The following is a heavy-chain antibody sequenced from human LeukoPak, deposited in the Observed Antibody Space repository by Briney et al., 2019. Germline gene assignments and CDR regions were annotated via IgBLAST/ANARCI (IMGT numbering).Heavy chain of an antibody. V-gene: IGHV3-30*18. CDR1: GFTFSSYG. D-gene: IGHD3-10*01. Sequence: GGSLRLSCAACGFTFSSYGMHLVRQAPGKGLEWVAVISYDGSNKYYADSVKGRFTISRDNSKNTLYLQMNSLRAEDTAVYYCAKDSEEGMTYWGQGTLVTVSS. J-gene: IGHJ4*02. CDR3: AKDSEEGMTY. CDR2: ISYDGSNK.